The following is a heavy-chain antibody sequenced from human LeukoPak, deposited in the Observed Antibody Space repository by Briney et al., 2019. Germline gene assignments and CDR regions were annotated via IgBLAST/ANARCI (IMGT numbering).Heavy chain of an antibody. CDR2: IYYSGST. Sequence: SETLSLTCTVSGGSISSSSYYWGWIRQPPGKGLEWIGSIYYSGSTYYNPSLKSRVTISVDTSKNQFSLKLSSVTAADTAVYYCARLTEYSSSTGWYYYYYMDVWSKGTTVTVSS. CDR3: ARLTEYSSSTGWYYYYYMDV. CDR1: GGSISSSSYY. J-gene: IGHJ6*03. V-gene: IGHV4-39*01. D-gene: IGHD6-6*01.